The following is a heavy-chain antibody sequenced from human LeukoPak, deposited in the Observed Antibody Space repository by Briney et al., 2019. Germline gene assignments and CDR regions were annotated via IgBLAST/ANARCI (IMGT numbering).Heavy chain of an antibody. J-gene: IGHJ5*02. CDR2: IIPIFGTA. V-gene: IGHV1-69*13. CDR1: GGTFSSYA. Sequence: ASVKVSCKASGGTFSSYAISWVRQAPGQGLEWMGGIIPIFGTANYAQKFQGRVTITADESTSTAYMELSSLRSEDTAVYYCVRYPRTGTDVSWFNPWGQGTLVTVSS. D-gene: IGHD1-1*01. CDR3: VRYPRTGTDVSWFNP.